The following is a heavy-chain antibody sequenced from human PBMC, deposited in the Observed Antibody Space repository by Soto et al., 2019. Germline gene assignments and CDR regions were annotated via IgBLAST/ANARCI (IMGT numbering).Heavy chain of an antibody. V-gene: IGHV3-49*03. D-gene: IGHD4-17*01. J-gene: IGHJ3*02. Sequence: LRLSCTASGFTFGDYAMSWFRQAPGKGLEWVGFIRSKAYGGTTEYAASVKGRFTISRDDSKSIAYLQMNSLKTEDTAVYYCTRSGTYGDFDAFDIWGQGTMVTVSS. CDR2: IRSKAYGGTT. CDR3: TRSGTYGDFDAFDI. CDR1: GFTFGDYA.